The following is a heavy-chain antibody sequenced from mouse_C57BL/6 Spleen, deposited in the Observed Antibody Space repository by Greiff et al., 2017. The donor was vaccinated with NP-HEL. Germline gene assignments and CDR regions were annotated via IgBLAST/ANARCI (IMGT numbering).Heavy chain of an antibody. CDR2: IYPGSGNT. V-gene: IGHV1-76*01. Sequence: QVQLKQSGAELVRPGASVKLSCKASGYTFTDYYINWVKQRPGQGLEWIARIYPGSGNTYYNEKFKGKATLTAEKSSSTAYMQLSSLTSEDSAVYFCARGQLRLQGFAYWGQGTLVTVSA. CDR1: GYTFTDYY. CDR3: ARGQLRLQGFAY. D-gene: IGHD3-2*02. J-gene: IGHJ3*01.